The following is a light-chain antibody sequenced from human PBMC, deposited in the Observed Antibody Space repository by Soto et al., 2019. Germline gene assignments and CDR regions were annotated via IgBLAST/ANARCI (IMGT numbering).Light chain of an antibody. CDR2: DAS. Sequence: IVLTQSPATLSLCPGETAILSCRASQTVSSYLSWYQHKPGQAPRLLIYDASKRAPGIPARFSGSGSGTDSIITISRLEPEVFAVYYCQQRSTSITFGQGTRLEIE. V-gene: IGKV3-11*01. CDR3: QQRSTSIT. CDR1: QTVSSY. J-gene: IGKJ5*01.